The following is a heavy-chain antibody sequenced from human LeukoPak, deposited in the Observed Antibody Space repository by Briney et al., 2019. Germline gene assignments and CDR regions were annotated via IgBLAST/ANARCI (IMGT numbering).Heavy chain of an antibody. CDR1: GFTFSSYS. J-gene: IGHJ4*02. CDR3: ARVLHKRNYDSSTYYGY. V-gene: IGHV3-48*01. Sequence: GGSLRLSCAASGFTFSSYSTNWVRQAPGKGLEWVSYISSSSTTIYYADSVKGRFTISRDNAKNSLYLQMNSLRAEDTAVYYCARVLHKRNYDSSTYYGYRGQGTLVTVSS. D-gene: IGHD3-22*01. CDR2: ISSSSTTI.